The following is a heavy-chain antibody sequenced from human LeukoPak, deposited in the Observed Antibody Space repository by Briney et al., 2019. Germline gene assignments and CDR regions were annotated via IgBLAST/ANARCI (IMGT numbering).Heavy chain of an antibody. D-gene: IGHD2-15*01. J-gene: IGHJ5*02. CDR1: GFTFSDYY. CDR2: ISSSGSTI. Sequence: GGSLRLSCAASGFTFSDYYMSWIRQAPGKGLEWVSYISSSGSTIYYADSVKGRFTISRDNAKNSLYLQMNSLRAEDTAVYYCAREVVVVVAATLMVRWFDPWGQGILVTVSS. CDR3: AREVVVVVAATLMVRWFDP. V-gene: IGHV3-11*04.